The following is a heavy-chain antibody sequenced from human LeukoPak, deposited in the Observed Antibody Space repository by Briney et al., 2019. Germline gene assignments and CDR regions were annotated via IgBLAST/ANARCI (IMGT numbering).Heavy chain of an antibody. V-gene: IGHV3-23*01. Sequence: TGGSLRLSCAASGFTFGSYAMSWVRQAPGKGLEWVSAISGSGGSTYYADSVKGRFTISRDNSKNTLYLQMNSLRAEDTAVYYCAKGTSSIVGAPTGYWGQGTLVTVSS. CDR3: AKGTSSIVGAPTGY. CDR1: GFTFGSYA. J-gene: IGHJ4*02. D-gene: IGHD1-26*01. CDR2: ISGSGGST.